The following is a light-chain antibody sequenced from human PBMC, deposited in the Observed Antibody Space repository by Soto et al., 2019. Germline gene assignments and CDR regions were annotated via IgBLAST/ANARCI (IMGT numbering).Light chain of an antibody. CDR1: SSDVGGYNY. CDR2: EVN. V-gene: IGLV2-8*01. Sequence: QSALTQPPSASGSPGQSVDISCTGTSSDVGGYNYVSWYQQHPGKAPKLMIYEVNKRPSGVPDRFSGSKSGNTASLTVSGLQAEDEADYYCSSYTTSTAFILFGGGTKLTVL. J-gene: IGLJ2*01. CDR3: SSYTTSTAFIL.